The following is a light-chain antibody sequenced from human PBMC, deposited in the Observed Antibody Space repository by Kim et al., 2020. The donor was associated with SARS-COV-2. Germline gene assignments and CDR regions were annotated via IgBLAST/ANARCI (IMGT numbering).Light chain of an antibody. CDR2: GNS. CDR3: QSYDSSLSGSWV. CDR1: SSNIGAGYD. J-gene: IGLJ3*02. V-gene: IGLV1-40*01. Sequence: VTSCCTGSSSNIGAGYDVHWYQQLPGTAPKLLIYGNSNRPSGVPDRFSGSKSGTSASLAITGLQAEDEADYYCQSYDSSLSGSWVFGGGTQLTVL.